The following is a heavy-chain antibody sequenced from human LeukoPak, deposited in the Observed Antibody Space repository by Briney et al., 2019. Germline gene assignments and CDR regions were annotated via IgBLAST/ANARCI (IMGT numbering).Heavy chain of an antibody. CDR2: INTNTGNP. D-gene: IGHD3-10*01. J-gene: IGHJ4*02. Sequence: ASVKVSCKASGYTFTSYYMHWVRQAPGQGLEWMGWINTNTGNPTYAQGFTGRFVFSLDTSVSTAYLQISSLKAEDTAVYYCARDSVGFGELFNFDYWGQGTLVTVSS. V-gene: IGHV7-4-1*02. CDR3: ARDSVGFGELFNFDY. CDR1: GYTFTSYY.